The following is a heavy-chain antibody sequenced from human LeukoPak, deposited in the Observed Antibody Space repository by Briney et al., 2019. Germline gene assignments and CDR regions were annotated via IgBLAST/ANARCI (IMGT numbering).Heavy chain of an antibody. CDR1: GYTFTDYY. V-gene: IGHV1-69-2*01. CDR2: VDPEDGET. D-gene: IGHD2-8*01. Sequence: ASVTVSCKVSGYTFTDYYMHWVRQAPAKGLEWMGLVDPEDGETIYAEKCQGRVTITADTSTDTAYMELSSLRSEDTAVYYCARDSELMVYARHNDAFDIWGQGTMVTVSS. J-gene: IGHJ3*02. CDR3: ARDSELMVYARHNDAFDI.